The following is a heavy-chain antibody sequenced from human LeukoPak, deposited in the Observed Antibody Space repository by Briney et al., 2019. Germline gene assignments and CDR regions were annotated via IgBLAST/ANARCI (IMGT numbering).Heavy chain of an antibody. V-gene: IGHV3-74*01. CDR1: GFTFSSYW. J-gene: IGHJ4*02. CDR3: ARDSAGVPFDY. D-gene: IGHD3-10*01. CDR2: IHSDGSST. Sequence: GGSLRLSCAASGFTFSSYWVHWVRQAPGKGLVWVSHIHSDGSSTSYADSVKGRFTISRDNAKNSLYLQMNSLRAEDTAVYYCARDSAGVPFDYWGQGTLVTVSS.